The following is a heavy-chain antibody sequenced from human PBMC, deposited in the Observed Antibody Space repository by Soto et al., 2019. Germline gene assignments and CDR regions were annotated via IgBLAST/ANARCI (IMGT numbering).Heavy chain of an antibody. CDR2: ISGSGGST. Sequence: GGSLRLSCAASGFTFSSYAMSWVRQAPGKGLEWVSAISGSGGSTYYADSVKGRFTISRDNSENTLYLQMNSLRAEDTAVYYCAKDQSYGDYKIFDYWGQGTLVTVSS. J-gene: IGHJ4*02. V-gene: IGHV3-23*01. D-gene: IGHD4-17*01. CDR1: GFTFSSYA. CDR3: AKDQSYGDYKIFDY.